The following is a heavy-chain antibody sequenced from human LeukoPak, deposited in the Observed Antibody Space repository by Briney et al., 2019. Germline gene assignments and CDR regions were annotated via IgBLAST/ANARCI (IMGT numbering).Heavy chain of an antibody. CDR1: GYTFTGYY. CDR3: ARDPPWGTGFADAFDI. J-gene: IGHJ4*02. CDR2: ISTYNERR. D-gene: IGHD3-16*01. Sequence: RASVKVSCKASGYTFTGYYMHWVRQAPDQGLEWMGWISTYNERRDYSEKFQGRIASTTDTATTTVYMELTALTATDTAVYYCARDPPWGTGFADAFDIWGQGTLVTVSS. V-gene: IGHV1/OR15-2*01.